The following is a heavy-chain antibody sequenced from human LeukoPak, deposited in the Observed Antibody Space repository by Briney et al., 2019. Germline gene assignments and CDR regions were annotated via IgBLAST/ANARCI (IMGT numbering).Heavy chain of an antibody. Sequence: ASVKVSCKASGYNFNSYGINWVRQAPGQGLEWMGWIRPYNGNTNYAQRLQGRVTMTTDTSTSTAYMELRSLRSDDTAIYYCARDPRPMGLGKYFHFDYWSQGTLVTASS. CDR2: IRPYNGNT. V-gene: IGHV1-18*01. J-gene: IGHJ4*02. CDR1: GYNFNSYG. D-gene: IGHD3-10*01. CDR3: ARDPRPMGLGKYFHFDY.